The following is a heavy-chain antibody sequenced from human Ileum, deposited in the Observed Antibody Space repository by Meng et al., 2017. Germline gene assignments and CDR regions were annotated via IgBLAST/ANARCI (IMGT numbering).Heavy chain of an antibody. Sequence: GGSLRLSCAASGFTFSAFSTPWVRQAPGKGLESVSAISGDGSSTFYAESVKGRFTVSRDNSRNTLYLQMGSLRNEDTAIYYCAREEKGDYDYWGQGTLVTVSS. J-gene: IGHJ4*02. V-gene: IGHV3-64*02. D-gene: IGHD2-21*01. CDR2: ISGDGSST. CDR3: AREEKGDYDY. CDR1: GFTFSAFS.